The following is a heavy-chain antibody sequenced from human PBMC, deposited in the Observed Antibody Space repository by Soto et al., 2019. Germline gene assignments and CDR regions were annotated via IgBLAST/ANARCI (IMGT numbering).Heavy chain of an antibody. D-gene: IGHD4-17*01. V-gene: IGHV4-59*01. CDR1: GGSISSYY. CDR3: ARDYGDFIDY. Sequence: PSETLSLTCTVSGGSISSYYWSWIRQPPGKGLEWIGYIYYSGSTNYNPSPKSRVTISVDTSKNQFSLKLSSVTAADTAVYYCARDYGDFIDYWGQGTLVTVSS. J-gene: IGHJ4*02. CDR2: IYYSGST.